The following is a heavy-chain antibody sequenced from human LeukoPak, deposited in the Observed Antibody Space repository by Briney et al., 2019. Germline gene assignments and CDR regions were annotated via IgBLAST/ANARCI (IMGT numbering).Heavy chain of an antibody. CDR1: GFTFSSYS. CDR2: ISSSSSYI. CDR3: ASAGEYSSSTGAFDI. D-gene: IGHD6-6*01. Sequence: PGGFLRLSCAASGFTFSSYSMNWVRQAPGKGLEWVSSISSSSSYIYYADSVKGRFTISRDNAKNSLYLQMNSLRAEDMAVYYCASAGEYSSSTGAFDIWGQGTMVTVSS. V-gene: IGHV3-21*01. J-gene: IGHJ3*02.